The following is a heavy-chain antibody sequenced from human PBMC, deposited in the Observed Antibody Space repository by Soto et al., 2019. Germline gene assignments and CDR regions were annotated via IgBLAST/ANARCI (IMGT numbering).Heavy chain of an antibody. CDR2: INPNSGGT. Sequence: VKVSCKASGYTFTGYYMHWVRQAPGQGLEWMGWINPNSGGTNYAQKFQGRVTMTRDTSISTAYMELSRLRSDDTAVYYCARLYGSGTTVVYYYYYGMDVWGQGTTVTVSS. CDR1: GYTFTGYY. V-gene: IGHV1-2*02. D-gene: IGHD3-10*01. CDR3: ARLYGSGTTVVYYYYYGMDV. J-gene: IGHJ6*02.